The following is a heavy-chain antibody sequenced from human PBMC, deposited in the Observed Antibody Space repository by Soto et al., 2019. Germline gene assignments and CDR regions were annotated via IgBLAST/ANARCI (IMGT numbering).Heavy chain of an antibody. D-gene: IGHD3-22*01. CDR3: ARDHYYDSSGYWPRDYYYYGMDV. J-gene: IGHJ6*02. V-gene: IGHV4-61*01. CDR1: GGSVSSGSYY. CDR2: IYKSGST. Sequence: PSETLSLTCTLSGGSVSSGSYYWSWIRQPPGTVLDRIGYIYKSGSTSYNLPLQGRVTISVDTSKNQSSLKLSSVTAADTAVYYCARDHYYDSSGYWPRDYYYYGMDVWGQGPTVTVSS.